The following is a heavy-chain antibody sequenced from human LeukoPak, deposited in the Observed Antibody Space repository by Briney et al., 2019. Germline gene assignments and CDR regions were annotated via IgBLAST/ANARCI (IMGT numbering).Heavy chain of an antibody. CDR2: SRNKANSYTT. J-gene: IGHJ3*02. V-gene: IGHV3-72*01. CDR3: VRAYDSSGWNAFDI. CDR1: GFTFSDHY. D-gene: IGHD3-22*01. Sequence: GRSLRLSCAASGFTFSDHYMDWVRQAPGIGLEWLGRSRNKANSYTTEYAASVKGRFTISRDDSKNSPSLQMNSLKTEDTAVYYCVRAYDSSGWNAFDIWGQGTMVTVSS.